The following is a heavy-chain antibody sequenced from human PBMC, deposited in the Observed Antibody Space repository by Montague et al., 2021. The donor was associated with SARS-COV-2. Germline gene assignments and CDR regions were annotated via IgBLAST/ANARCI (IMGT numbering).Heavy chain of an antibody. Sequence: SLRLSCAASGFTFSNYAMNWVRQAPRKGLQWASAIDGGGYSTFYGDSVKGWFTISRDNSKSTLHLQMNSLRAEDTAIYYCAKSRPHTNEFGSAFDIWGQGTMVTASS. V-gene: IGHV3-23*01. D-gene: IGHD3-3*01. CDR1: GFTFSNYA. J-gene: IGHJ3*02. CDR3: AKSRPHTNEFGSAFDI. CDR2: IDGGGYST.